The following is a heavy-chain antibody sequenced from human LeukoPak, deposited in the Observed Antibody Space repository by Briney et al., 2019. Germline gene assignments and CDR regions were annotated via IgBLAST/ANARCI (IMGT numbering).Heavy chain of an antibody. Sequence: GGSLRLSCAASGFTLSSYSMNWVRQAPGKGLEWVSSISSSSSYIYYADSVKGRFTISRDNAKNSLYLQMNSLRAEDTAVYYCARALPSPLYSGSYADAFDIWGQGTMVTVSS. CDR2: ISSSSSYI. CDR3: ARALPSPLYSGSYADAFDI. V-gene: IGHV3-21*01. D-gene: IGHD1-26*01. J-gene: IGHJ3*02. CDR1: GFTLSSYS.